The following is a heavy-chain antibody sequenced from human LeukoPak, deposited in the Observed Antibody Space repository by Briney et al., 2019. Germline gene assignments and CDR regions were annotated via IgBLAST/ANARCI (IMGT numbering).Heavy chain of an antibody. D-gene: IGHD3-10*01. V-gene: IGHV4-39*07. J-gene: IGHJ4*02. CDR1: GGSINSSSYY. CDR2: IYYSGST. Sequence: SETLSLTCTVSGGSINSSSYYWGWIRQPPGKGLEWIGSIYYSGSTYYNPSLKSRVTISVDTSKNQFSLKLSSVTAADTAVYYCARDFYYYGSGSYYNVFDYWGQGTLVTVSS. CDR3: ARDFYYYGSGSYYNVFDY.